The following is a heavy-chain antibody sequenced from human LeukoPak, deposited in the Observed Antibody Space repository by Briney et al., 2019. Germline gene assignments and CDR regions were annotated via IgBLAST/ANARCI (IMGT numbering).Heavy chain of an antibody. CDR3: AKERGPFDGFGI. CDR1: GFTFSSYG. J-gene: IGHJ3*02. CDR2: IWSNGNNR. V-gene: IGHV3-33*06. Sequence: GGSLRLSCAASGFTFSSYGMHWVRQAPGKGLEWVAVIWSNGNNRYYADSVKGRFTFSRDNSENTLSLQMNSLRAEDTAVYYCAKERGPFDGFGIWGQGTMVTVSS.